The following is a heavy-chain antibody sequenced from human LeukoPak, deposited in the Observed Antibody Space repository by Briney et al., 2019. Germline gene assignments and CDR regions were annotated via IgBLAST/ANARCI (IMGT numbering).Heavy chain of an antibody. D-gene: IGHD1-26*01. J-gene: IGHJ4*02. CDR3: AKDSGSYYFDY. V-gene: IGHV3-30*02. CDR2: IRYDGSNK. CDR1: GFTFSSYG. Sequence: TGGSLRLSCAASGFTFSSYGMHWARQAPGKGLKWVAFIRYDGSNKHYADSVKGRFTISRDNSKNTLYLQMNSLRAEDTAVYYCAKDSGSYYFDYWGQGTLVTVSS.